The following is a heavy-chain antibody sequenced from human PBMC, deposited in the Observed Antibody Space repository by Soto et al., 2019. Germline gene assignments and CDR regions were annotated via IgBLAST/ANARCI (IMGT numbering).Heavy chain of an antibody. Sequence: PGGPQRLSCAASGFTFSNAWMSWVRQAPGKGLEWVGRIKSKTDGGTTDYAAPVKGRFTISRDDSKNTLYLQMNSLKTEDTAVYYCTTDEASSGWYYYYYSGMDVWGQGTTVTVSS. V-gene: IGHV3-15*01. CDR1: GFTFSNAW. J-gene: IGHJ6*02. D-gene: IGHD6-19*01. CDR2: IKSKTDGGTT. CDR3: TTDEASSGWYYYYYSGMDV.